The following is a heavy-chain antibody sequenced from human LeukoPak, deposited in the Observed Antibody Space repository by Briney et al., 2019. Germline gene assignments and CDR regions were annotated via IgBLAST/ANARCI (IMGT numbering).Heavy chain of an antibody. Sequence: SETLSLTCSLSGTSISSLYWSWIRQPPGKGLECIGYIYYTGSTNYNPSLKSPVTIFVDASKNQFSLRLSSVTAADTAVYYCARHRAYSSSSPFDYWGQGTLVTVSS. D-gene: IGHD6-6*01. J-gene: IGHJ4*02. CDR3: ARHRAYSSSSPFDY. CDR2: IYYTGST. V-gene: IGHV4-59*08. CDR1: GTSISSLY.